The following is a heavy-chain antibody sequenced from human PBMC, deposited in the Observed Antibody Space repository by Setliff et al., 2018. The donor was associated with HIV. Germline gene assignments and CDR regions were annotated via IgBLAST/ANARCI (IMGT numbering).Heavy chain of an antibody. Sequence: SETLSLTCIVSGGSISTTSYYWGWIRQPPGKGLEWIGSIYYSGSTYYNPSLKSRVTISVDTSKNQFSLKLSSVTVADTAVYYCARGAWYSSGWYSSRYMDVWGKGTTVTVSS. CDR1: GGSISTTSYY. V-gene: IGHV4-39*01. CDR3: ARGAWYSSGWYSSRYMDV. CDR2: IYYSGST. D-gene: IGHD6-19*01. J-gene: IGHJ6*03.